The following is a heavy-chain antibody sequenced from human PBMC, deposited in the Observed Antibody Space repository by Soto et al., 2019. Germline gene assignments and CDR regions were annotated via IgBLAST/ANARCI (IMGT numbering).Heavy chain of an antibody. CDR1: GGSISSSTFY. J-gene: IGHJ4*02. CDR2: VYYDGTT. Sequence: SETLSLTRTVSGGSISSSTFYWGWIRQPPGKGLEWIGSVYYDGTTYYNPSLRSRVTISVDTSKNQFSLKMSSVTAADTAAYYCAYFDWLPYWGQGTLVTVSS. V-gene: IGHV4-39*01. CDR3: AYFDWLPY. D-gene: IGHD3-9*01.